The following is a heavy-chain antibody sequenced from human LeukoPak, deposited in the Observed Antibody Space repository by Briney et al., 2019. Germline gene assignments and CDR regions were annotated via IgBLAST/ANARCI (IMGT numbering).Heavy chain of an antibody. Sequence: GGSLRLSCAASGFTFSSYAMSWVRQAPGKGLEWVSTIVGSGGSTYYADSVKGRFTISRDNSNNTLYLQMNSLRAEDTAIYYCAKALSSSWDYWGQGTLVTVSS. CDR3: AKALSSSWDY. D-gene: IGHD6-13*01. CDR1: GFTFSSYA. J-gene: IGHJ4*02. V-gene: IGHV3-23*01. CDR2: IVGSGGST.